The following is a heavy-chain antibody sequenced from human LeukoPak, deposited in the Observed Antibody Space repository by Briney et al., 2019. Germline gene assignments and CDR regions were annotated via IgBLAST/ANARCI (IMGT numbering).Heavy chain of an antibody. V-gene: IGHV3-53*01. Sequence: GGSLRLSCAASGFTVSSNYMSWVRQAPGKGLEWVSVIYSGGSTYYADSVKGRFTISRDNSKNTLYLQMNSLRAEDTAVYYCARDRYSSSWDPYYYCYMDVWGKGTTVTVSS. CDR2: IYSGGST. CDR1: GFTVSSNY. CDR3: ARDRYSSSWDPYYYCYMDV. J-gene: IGHJ6*03. D-gene: IGHD6-13*01.